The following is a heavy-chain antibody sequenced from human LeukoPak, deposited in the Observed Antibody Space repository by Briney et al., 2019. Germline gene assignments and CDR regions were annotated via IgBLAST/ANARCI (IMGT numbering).Heavy chain of an antibody. D-gene: IGHD3-22*01. Sequence: PGGSLRLSCAASGFTVSSNYMSWVRQAPGKGLEWVSIIYSGGSTYYADSVKGRFIISRDNSKNTLYLQMNSLRAEDTAVYYCAKDEGSSGCKNWGQGTLVTVSS. CDR1: GFTVSSNY. J-gene: IGHJ4*02. V-gene: IGHV3-53*01. CDR2: IYSGGST. CDR3: AKDEGSSGCKN.